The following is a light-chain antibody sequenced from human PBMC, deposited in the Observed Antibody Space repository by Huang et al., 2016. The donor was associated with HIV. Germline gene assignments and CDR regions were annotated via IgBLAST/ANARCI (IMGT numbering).Light chain of an antibody. CDR1: QNMNIY. V-gene: IGKV1-39*01. CDR2: TAS. CDR3: QQSHDTPYT. Sequence: DIQMTQSPSSLSASVRDRVTITCRASQNMNIYLNWYQQKPGKAPKLLIYTASYLQSGVPSRFSGTGSGTDFTLTISSLQPEDFATYYCQQSHDTPYTFGQGTKLEIK. J-gene: IGKJ2*01.